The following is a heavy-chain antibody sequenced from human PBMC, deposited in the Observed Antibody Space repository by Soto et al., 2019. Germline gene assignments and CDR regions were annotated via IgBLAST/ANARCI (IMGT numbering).Heavy chain of an antibody. D-gene: IGHD6-13*01. Sequence: PXXSLKISCKGSGYSFTSYWIGWVRQMPGKGLELMGIIYPGDSDTRYSPSFQGQVTISADKSISTAYLQWSSLKASDTAMYYCAFSAAAGKYYYGMDVWGQGSTVTVSS. CDR3: AFSAAAGKYYYGMDV. J-gene: IGHJ6*02. V-gene: IGHV5-51*01. CDR1: GYSFTSYW. CDR2: IYPGDSDT.